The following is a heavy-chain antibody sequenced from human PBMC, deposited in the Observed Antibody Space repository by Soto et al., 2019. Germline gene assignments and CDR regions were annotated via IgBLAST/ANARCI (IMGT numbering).Heavy chain of an antibody. V-gene: IGHV4-34*01. J-gene: IGHJ6*02. CDR2: INHSGST. D-gene: IGHD4-17*01. CDR1: GVSFIGYY. Sequence: SEPQSHTCAVYGVSFIGYYWSWIRQPPGKGLEWIGEINHSGSTNYNPSLKSRVTISVDTSKNQFSLKLSSVTAADTAVYYCARGMTTVTTFSFYYYGMDVWGQGTTVTVSS. CDR3: ARGMTTVTTFSFYYYGMDV.